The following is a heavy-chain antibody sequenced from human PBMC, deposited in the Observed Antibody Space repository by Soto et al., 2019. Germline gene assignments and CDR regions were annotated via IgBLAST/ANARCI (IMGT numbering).Heavy chain of an antibody. J-gene: IGHJ4*02. CDR3: ARGPCGGDCHPPDF. CDR1: GGSINGGDYY. V-gene: IGHV4-30-4*01. D-gene: IGHD2-21*02. Sequence: QGQLQEAGPGLLKPSQTLSLTCTVSGGSINGGDYYWCWIRQPPGEGLEWIGYIYYSVNTYYNPSLKSRVTISRDTSKNHFSLKLTSVTAADTAVYYCARGPCGGDCHPPDFWGQGTLVTVSS. CDR2: IYYSVNT.